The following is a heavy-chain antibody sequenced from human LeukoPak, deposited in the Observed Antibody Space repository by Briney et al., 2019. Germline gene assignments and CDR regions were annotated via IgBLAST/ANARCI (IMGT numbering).Heavy chain of an antibody. CDR2: IDASDSYT. J-gene: IGHJ6*04. V-gene: IGHV5-10-1*01. CDR1: GYRFTSYW. Sequence: GEAPKIFRKGSGYRFTSYWNSVGRQMPGKGLGWVGRIDASDSYTNYSRSFEGHVTISADKSISTAYLQWSSLKASDTTMYYCARHEAYYDILTATYYYYGMDVWGKGTTVTVSS. CDR3: ARHEAYYDILTATYYYYGMDV. D-gene: IGHD3-9*01.